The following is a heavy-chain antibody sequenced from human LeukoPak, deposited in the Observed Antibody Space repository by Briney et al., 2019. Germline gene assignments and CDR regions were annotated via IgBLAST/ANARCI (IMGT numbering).Heavy chain of an antibody. D-gene: IGHD5-24*01. V-gene: IGHV4-61*02. Sequence: SETLSLTCTVSGGSISSGSYYWRWIRQPAGKGLEWIARIYTSGSTNYNPSLKSRVTISVDTSKNQFSLKLSSVTAADTAVYYCARSQHVEMATYFDYWGQGTLVTVSS. CDR3: ARSQHVEMATYFDY. CDR1: GGSISSGSYY. J-gene: IGHJ4*02. CDR2: IYTSGST.